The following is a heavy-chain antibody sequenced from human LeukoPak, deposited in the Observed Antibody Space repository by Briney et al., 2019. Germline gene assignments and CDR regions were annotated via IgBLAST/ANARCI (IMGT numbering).Heavy chain of an antibody. D-gene: IGHD3/OR15-3a*01. J-gene: IGHJ4*02. CDR2: SSSSGSTI. CDR3: ARRRDFIDY. CDR1: GFTLSDYY. V-gene: IGHV3-11*01. Sequence: GGSLRLSCAASGFTLSDYYMSWIRQAPGKGLEWVSYSSSSGSTIYYADSVKVRFAISRDNAKNSLYLQMNSLRAEDTAVYYCARRRDFIDYWGQGTLVTVSS.